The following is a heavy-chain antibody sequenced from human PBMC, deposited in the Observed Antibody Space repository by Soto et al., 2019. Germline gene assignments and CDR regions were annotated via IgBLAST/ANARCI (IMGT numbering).Heavy chain of an antibody. V-gene: IGHV3-64*04. CDR3: AKEPVGPDWYFDL. CDR1: GFSISNI. CDR2: ISASGDNT. J-gene: IGHJ2*01. Sequence: GGSLRLSCSASGFSISNIMHWVRHAPGKGLESVSGISASGDNTYYADSVKGRFTVSRDNSKNTLYLQMNSLRAEDTAVYNCAKEPVGPDWYFDLWGRGTLITVSS.